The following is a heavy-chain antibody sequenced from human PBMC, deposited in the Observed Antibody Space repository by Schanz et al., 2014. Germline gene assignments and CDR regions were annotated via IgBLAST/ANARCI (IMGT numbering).Heavy chain of an antibody. CDR1: GFTFSDYY. CDR2: IWSDGSGK. D-gene: IGHD6-13*01. J-gene: IGHJ4*01. CDR3: AREQIMAAAGLVDY. Sequence: QVQMVESGGGVVQPGRSLRLSCGGSGFTFSDYYMSWIRQAPGKGLEWVAVIWSDGSGKYYADSVKGRFTISRDNAKNSLYLQMNSLRAEDTAVYYCAREQIMAAAGLVDYWGHGTLVTVSS. V-gene: IGHV3-33*08.